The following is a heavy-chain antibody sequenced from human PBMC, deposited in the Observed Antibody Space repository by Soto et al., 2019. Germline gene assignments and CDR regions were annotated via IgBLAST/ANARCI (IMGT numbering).Heavy chain of an antibody. CDR1: GGTFSSYA. CDR3: AIGTIGYCSGGSCYSPDY. D-gene: IGHD2-15*01. Sequence: QVQLVQSGAEVKKPGSSVKVSCKASGGTFSSYAISWVRQAPGQGLEWMGGIIPIFGTANYAQKFQGRVTIPADKSTSTAYMELSSLRSEDTAVYYCAIGTIGYCSGGSCYSPDYWGQGTLVTVSS. CDR2: IIPIFGTA. J-gene: IGHJ4*02. V-gene: IGHV1-69*06.